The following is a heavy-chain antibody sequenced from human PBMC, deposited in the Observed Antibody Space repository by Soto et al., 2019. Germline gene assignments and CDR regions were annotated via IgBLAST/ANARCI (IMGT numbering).Heavy chain of an antibody. Sequence: QVQLVQSGAEVKKPGASVKVSCKVSGYTLTELSMHWVRQPPGKGLEWMGGFDPADGKTIYAQKFQGRVTMTEDTSTDTAYMELSSLRSEDTAVYYCATAQGAFEAEYFQYWGQGTLVTVSS. J-gene: IGHJ1*01. CDR1: GYTLTELS. D-gene: IGHD3-16*01. V-gene: IGHV1-24*01. CDR2: FDPADGKT. CDR3: ATAQGAFEAEYFQY.